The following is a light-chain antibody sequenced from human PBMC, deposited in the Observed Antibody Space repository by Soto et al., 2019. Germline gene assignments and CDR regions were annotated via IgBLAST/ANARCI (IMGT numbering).Light chain of an antibody. CDR3: QPTFLRIP. J-gene: IGKJ5*01. CDR1: QTIDSY. V-gene: IGKV1-39*01. CDR2: AAS. Sequence: IEVPLNPPSLSATVGDKAPIPFRASQTIDSYLNWFQQKPGMAPKLLIYAASNLQSGVPSRFRGSGSGTDFTLTIDTLQPDDFASYYGQPTFLRIPFG.